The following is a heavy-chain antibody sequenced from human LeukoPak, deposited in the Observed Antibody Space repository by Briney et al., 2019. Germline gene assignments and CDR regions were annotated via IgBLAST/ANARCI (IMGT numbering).Heavy chain of an antibody. V-gene: IGHV3-53*01. D-gene: IGHD2-8*01. CDR1: GFIVSGKY. CDR2: IHPAGTT. Sequence: GGSLTLSCAVSGFIVSGKYWSWVRQPPGKGLEWVSVIHPAGTTYYADSVKGRFTISRDNSKNTLYLQMNSLRAEDTAVYYCARITNYSTLKVGYFDYWGQGTLVTVSS. J-gene: IGHJ4*02. CDR3: ARITNYSTLKVGYFDY.